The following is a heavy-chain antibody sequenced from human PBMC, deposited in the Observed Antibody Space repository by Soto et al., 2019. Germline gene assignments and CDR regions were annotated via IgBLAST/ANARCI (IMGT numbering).Heavy chain of an antibody. D-gene: IGHD3-3*01. Sequence: QITLNESGPTLVRPTEPLTLTCRFSGFSLTTSGVGVGWIRQSPGKAPEWLALIYWDDDKRYSASLKSRLTITKDTSNDQVVLTVSDLDPTDTATYYCAHRVLRTVFGLVTTAAIYFDFWGQGTPVAVSS. J-gene: IGHJ4*02. CDR2: IYWDDDK. CDR3: AHRVLRTVFGLVTTAAIYFDF. CDR1: GFSLTTSGVG. V-gene: IGHV2-5*02.